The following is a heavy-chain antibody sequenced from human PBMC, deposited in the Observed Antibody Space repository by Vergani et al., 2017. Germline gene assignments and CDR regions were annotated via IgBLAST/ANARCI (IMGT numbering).Heavy chain of an antibody. Sequence: EVQLVESGGGLVQPGRSLRLSCTASGFTFNTYSMNWVRQAPGKGLEWVSAISGSGGSTYYADSVKGRFTISRDNSKNTLYLQMNSLRAEDTAVYYCAKVITFSSGWDHFDYWGQGTLVTVSS. J-gene: IGHJ4*02. CDR1: GFTFNTYS. D-gene: IGHD6-19*01. V-gene: IGHV3-23*04. CDR3: AKVITFSSGWDHFDY. CDR2: ISGSGGST.